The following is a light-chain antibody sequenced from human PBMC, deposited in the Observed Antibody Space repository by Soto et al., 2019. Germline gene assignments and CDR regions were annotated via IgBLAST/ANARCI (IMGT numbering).Light chain of an antibody. CDR3: QLYSGSPWT. J-gene: IGKJ1*01. Sequence: EIVLTQSPGNLSLSPGERATLSCRASQSINHKYLAWFQQEPGQTPRLLIHSVSIMATGIPDRFSGSGSGTDFTLTISRLEPEDFAVYYCQLYSGSPWTFGRGTKVEIK. CDR2: SVS. V-gene: IGKV3-20*01. CDR1: QSINHKY.